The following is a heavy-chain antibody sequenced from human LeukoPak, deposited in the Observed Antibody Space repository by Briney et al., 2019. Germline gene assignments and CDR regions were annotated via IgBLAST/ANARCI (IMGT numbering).Heavy chain of an antibody. J-gene: IGHJ4*02. Sequence: PSETLSLTCTVSGGSITSSSCYWAWIRQPPGKGMEWIGSISYSGSTYYNPSLKSRVTISVDTSKNQFSLKVSSVTAADTAMYYCAREDNWNSQPNFDYWGQGTLVTVSS. D-gene: IGHD1-7*01. CDR2: ISYSGST. CDR1: GGSITSSSCY. CDR3: AREDNWNSQPNFDY. V-gene: IGHV4-39*07.